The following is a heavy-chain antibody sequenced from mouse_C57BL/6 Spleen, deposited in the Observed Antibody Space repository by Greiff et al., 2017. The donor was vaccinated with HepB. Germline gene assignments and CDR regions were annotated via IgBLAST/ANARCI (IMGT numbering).Heavy chain of an antibody. D-gene: IGHD2-3*01. J-gene: IGHJ3*01. Sequence: EVMLVESGEGLVKPGGSLKLSCAASGFTFSSYAMSWVRQTPEKRLEWVAYISSGGDYIYYADTVKGRFTISRDNARNTLYLQMSSLKSEDTAMYYCTRDPGGYSWFAYWGQGTLVTVSA. V-gene: IGHV5-9-1*02. CDR3: TRDPGGYSWFAY. CDR2: ISSGGDYI. CDR1: GFTFSSYA.